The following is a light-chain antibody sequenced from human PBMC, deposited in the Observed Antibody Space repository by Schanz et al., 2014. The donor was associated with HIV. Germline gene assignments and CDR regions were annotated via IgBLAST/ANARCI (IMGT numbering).Light chain of an antibody. CDR3: SSYTSSNTVI. CDR1: SSDVGGYNY. Sequence: QSALTQPASVSGSPGQSTTISCTGTSSDVGGYNYVSWYQQHPGKAPKLMIYDVSNRPSGVSNRFSGSKSGNAASLTIFGLQPEDEAHYYCSSYTSSNTVIFGGGTKLTVL. J-gene: IGLJ2*01. CDR2: DVS. V-gene: IGLV2-14*01.